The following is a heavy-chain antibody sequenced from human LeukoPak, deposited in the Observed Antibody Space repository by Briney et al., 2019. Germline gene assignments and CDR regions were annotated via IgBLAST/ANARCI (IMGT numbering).Heavy chain of an antibody. CDR2: VDHTGST. Sequence: SETLSLTCSVSDDSITMYYWTWIRQPPGKGLEWIGYVDHTGSTNFNPSLNGRVSISRDTSKNLFSLKLSSVTAADTAVYYCARESMVRGVIAVPGFDYWGQGTLVTVSS. D-gene: IGHD3-10*01. J-gene: IGHJ4*02. V-gene: IGHV4-4*08. CDR3: ARESMVRGVIAVPGFDY. CDR1: DDSITMYY.